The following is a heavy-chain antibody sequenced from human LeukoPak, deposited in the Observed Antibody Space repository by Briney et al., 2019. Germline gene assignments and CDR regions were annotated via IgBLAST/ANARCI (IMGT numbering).Heavy chain of an antibody. V-gene: IGHV3-21*01. Sequence: GGSLRLSCAASGFTFSSYWMSWVRQAPGKGLEWVSSISSSSSYIYYADSVKGRFTISRDNAKNSLYLQVNSLRAEDTAVYYCARLPVLDYWGQGTLVTVSS. J-gene: IGHJ4*02. CDR2: ISSSSSYI. CDR3: ARLPVLDY. CDR1: GFTFSSYW.